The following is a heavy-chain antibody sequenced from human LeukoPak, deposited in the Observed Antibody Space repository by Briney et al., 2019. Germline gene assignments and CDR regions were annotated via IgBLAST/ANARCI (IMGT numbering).Heavy chain of an antibody. J-gene: IGHJ4*02. D-gene: IGHD6-19*01. CDR1: GFAFSVYG. V-gene: IGHV3-30*02. CDR3: AEVGSGWYQVDY. CDR2: IRYDGTNE. Sequence: GGSLRLSCATSGFAFSVYGMHWVRQAPGEGLEWVAFIRYDGTNEYYADSVKGRFTISRDNSRNTLYLQMNSLRAEDSAVYYCAEVGSGWYQVDYWGQGTLVTVSS.